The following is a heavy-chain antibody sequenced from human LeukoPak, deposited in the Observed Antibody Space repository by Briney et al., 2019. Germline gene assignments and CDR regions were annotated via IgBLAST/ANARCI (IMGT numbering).Heavy chain of an antibody. CDR1: GFTFSSYG. Sequence: PGGSLRLSSAASGFTFSSYGMHWVRQAPGKGLEWVAFIRYDGSNKYYADSVKGRFTISRDNSKNTLYLQMNSLRAEDTAVYYCAKDPREYYDFWSGSYFDYWGQGTLVTVSS. CDR3: AKDPREYYDFWSGSYFDY. CDR2: IRYDGSNK. D-gene: IGHD3-3*01. V-gene: IGHV3-30*02. J-gene: IGHJ4*02.